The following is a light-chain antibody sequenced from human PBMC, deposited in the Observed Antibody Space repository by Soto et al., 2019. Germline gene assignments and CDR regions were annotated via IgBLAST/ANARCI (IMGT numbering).Light chain of an antibody. Sequence: DIHMTQSPSSLSASVGDRVTITCRASQGISNHLAWFQQRPGKAPKSLIYAASSLHSGVPSKFSGSGSGTDFTLTISSLQPEDFATYYCQQYSSYPITFDQGTRLEIK. J-gene: IGKJ5*01. CDR3: QQYSSYPIT. CDR1: QGISNH. V-gene: IGKV1-16*02. CDR2: AAS.